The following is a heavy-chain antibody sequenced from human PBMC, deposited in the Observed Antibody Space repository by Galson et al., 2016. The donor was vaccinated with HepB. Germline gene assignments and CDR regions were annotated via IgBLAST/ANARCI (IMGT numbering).Heavy chain of an antibody. V-gene: IGHV3-30*18. CDR3: AKEVGHYRGYDY. Sequence: SLRLSCAVSGFAFSDYGMHWIRQAPGKGLEWVAGISSDGNYQDYADSVKGRITISRDNSKNTLFLEMSSLRAEDTALYHCAKEVGHYRGYDYWGQGTLVTVSA. D-gene: IGHD5-12*01. CDR1: GFAFSDYG. CDR2: ISSDGNYQ. J-gene: IGHJ4*02.